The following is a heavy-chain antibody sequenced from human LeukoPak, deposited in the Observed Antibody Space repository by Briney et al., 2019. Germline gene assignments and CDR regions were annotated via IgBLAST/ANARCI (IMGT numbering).Heavy chain of an antibody. Sequence: SETLSLTCAVSGYSISSGYYWGWIRQPPGKGLEWIGSIYHSGSTYYNPSLKSRVTISVDTSKNQFSLKLSSVTATDAAIYYCARERSISSHYWDQGTLVTVSS. J-gene: IGHJ4*02. D-gene: IGHD6-6*01. CDR1: GYSISSGYY. CDR3: ARERSISSHY. CDR2: IYHSGST. V-gene: IGHV4-38-2*02.